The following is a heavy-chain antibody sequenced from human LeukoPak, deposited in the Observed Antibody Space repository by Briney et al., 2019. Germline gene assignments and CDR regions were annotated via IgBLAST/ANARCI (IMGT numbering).Heavy chain of an antibody. CDR3: AGATATGTGRAFHY. CDR1: GESITAYY. Sequence: PSETLSLTCAVYGESITAYYWTWIRQPPGKRLEWIGEVRHSGSTNYTPSLKSRVTMSVDMSKNQFSLKLNSVTAADTAVYYCAGATATGTGRAFHYWAQGNLVPVSS. V-gene: IGHV4-34*01. CDR2: VRHSGST. D-gene: IGHD3-10*01. J-gene: IGHJ4*02.